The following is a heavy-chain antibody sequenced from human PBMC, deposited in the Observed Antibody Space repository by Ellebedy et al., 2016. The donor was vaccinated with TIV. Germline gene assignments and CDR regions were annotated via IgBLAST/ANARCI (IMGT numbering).Heavy chain of an antibody. D-gene: IGHD3-16*01. Sequence: GESLKISCAASGFTFSSYYMNRVRQAPGKGLEWVSLIHDRDKTFYVDAVKGRFTISRDASKNTLDLQMSNLRVEDTAVYFCVRDWGYASADWGQGTRVTVSS. CDR3: VRDWGYASAD. V-gene: IGHV3-53*01. J-gene: IGHJ4*02. CDR2: IHDRDKT. CDR1: GFTFSSYY.